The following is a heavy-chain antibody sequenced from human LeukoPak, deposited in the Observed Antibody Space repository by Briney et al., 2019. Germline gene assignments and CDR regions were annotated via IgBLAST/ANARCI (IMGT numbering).Heavy chain of an antibody. CDR2: ISDSGAAT. Sequence: GGSLRLSCAASRFTLSNYWTSWVRQAPGKGLEWVSSISDSGAATYYADSVKGRFTISRDNSKNTLYLQLNSLGAEDTAVYYCAKIAPWGAVTTTDGFDYWGQGTLVTVSS. CDR1: RFTLSNYW. CDR3: AKIAPWGAVTTTDGFDY. D-gene: IGHD4-17*01. J-gene: IGHJ4*02. V-gene: IGHV3-23*01.